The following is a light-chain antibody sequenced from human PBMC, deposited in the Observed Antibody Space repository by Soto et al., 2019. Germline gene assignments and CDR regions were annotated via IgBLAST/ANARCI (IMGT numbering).Light chain of an antibody. V-gene: IGKV3-15*01. CDR1: QSVSSSY. CDR3: QQYTNWPYT. Sequence: EIVLTQSPGTLSLSPGERATLSCRASQSVSSSYLAWYQQKPGQAPRLLIYGASSRATGIPARFSGSGSGTEFTLTISSLQSEDFAVYSCQQYTNWPYTFGQGTKLEIK. J-gene: IGKJ2*01. CDR2: GAS.